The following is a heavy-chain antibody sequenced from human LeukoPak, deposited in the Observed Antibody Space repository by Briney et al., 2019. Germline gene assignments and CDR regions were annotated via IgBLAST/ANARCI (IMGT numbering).Heavy chain of an antibody. CDR3: TTFYGAQRDY. D-gene: IGHD4-17*01. CDR1: GFTFDDYA. J-gene: IGHJ4*02. CDR2: IRSKAHGGTT. V-gene: IGHV3-49*04. Sequence: GGSLRLSCTASGFTFDDYAMTWVRRAPGKGLEWVGFIRSKAHGGTTEYAASVKGRFSISRDDSNSIAYLQMNSLNTEDTAVYYCTTFYGAQRDYWGQGTLVTVPS.